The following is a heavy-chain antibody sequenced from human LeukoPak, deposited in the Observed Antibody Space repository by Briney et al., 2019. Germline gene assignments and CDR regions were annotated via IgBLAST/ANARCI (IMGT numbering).Heavy chain of an antibody. J-gene: IGHJ1*01. D-gene: IGHD2-21*02. V-gene: IGHV3-53*01. CDR2: IYSGGST. CDR1: GFTVSSNY. Sequence: GGSLRLSCAASGFTVSSNYMSWVRQAPGKGLEWVSVIYSGGSTYHADSVKGRFTISRDNSKNTLYLQMNSLRAEDTAVYYCASYCGGDCYSRYFQHWGQGTLVTVSS. CDR3: ASYCGGDCYSRYFQH.